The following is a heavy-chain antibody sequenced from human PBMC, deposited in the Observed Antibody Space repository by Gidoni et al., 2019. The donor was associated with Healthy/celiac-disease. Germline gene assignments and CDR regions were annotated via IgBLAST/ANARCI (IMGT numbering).Heavy chain of an antibody. CDR2: ISYDGSNK. CDR1: GFTFSSYA. J-gene: IGHJ4*02. V-gene: IGHV3-30*04. Sequence: QVQLVESGGGVVQPGRSLRLSCAASGFTFSSYARPWVRQAPGKGLEWVAVISYDGSNKYYAYSVKGRFTISRDNSKNTLYLQMNSLRAEDTAVYYCARRPRGQLVLFDYWGQGTLVTVSS. D-gene: IGHD6-6*01. CDR3: ARRPRGQLVLFDY.